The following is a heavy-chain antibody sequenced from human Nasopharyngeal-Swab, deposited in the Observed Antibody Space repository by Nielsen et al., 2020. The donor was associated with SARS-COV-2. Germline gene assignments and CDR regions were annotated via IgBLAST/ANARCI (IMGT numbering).Heavy chain of an antibody. Sequence: SETLSLTCTVSGGSISSYYWSWIRQPPGKGLEWIGNIYYSGNTNYNPSLKSRVTISVDTSKNQFSLKLSSVTAADTAVYYCARGFDYWGQGTLVTVSS. J-gene: IGHJ4*02. CDR2: IYYSGNT. CDR3: ARGFDY. V-gene: IGHV4-59*13. CDR1: GGSISSYY.